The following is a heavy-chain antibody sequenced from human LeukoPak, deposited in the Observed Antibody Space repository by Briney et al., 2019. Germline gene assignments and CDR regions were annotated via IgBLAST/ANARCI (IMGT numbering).Heavy chain of an antibody. V-gene: IGHV4-59*11. CDR1: GGSFSNHY. CDR2: IYHTGST. Sequence: SETLSLTCTVSGGSFSNHYWSWIRQPPGKGLEWIGYIYHTGSTNYNPSLKSRVTISVDTSKNQFSLKLSSVTAADTAVYYCARGNYVDWFDPWGREPRSPSPQ. J-gene: IGHJ5*02. D-gene: IGHD1-7*01. CDR3: ARGNYVDWFDP.